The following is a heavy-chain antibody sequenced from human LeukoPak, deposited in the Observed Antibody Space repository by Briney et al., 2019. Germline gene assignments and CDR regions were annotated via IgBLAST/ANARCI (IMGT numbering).Heavy chain of an antibody. CDR1: GGSVSSGSYY. CDR3: ARTLSEFSYDSSGYSFDY. J-gene: IGHJ4*02. CDR2: IYYSGST. V-gene: IGHV4-61*01. D-gene: IGHD3-22*01. Sequence: PSETLSLTCTVSGGSVSSGSYYWSWIRQPPGKGLEWIGYIYYSGSTNYNPSLKSRVTISVDTSKNQFSLKLSSVTAADTAVYYCARTLSEFSYDSSGYSFDYWGQGTLVTVSS.